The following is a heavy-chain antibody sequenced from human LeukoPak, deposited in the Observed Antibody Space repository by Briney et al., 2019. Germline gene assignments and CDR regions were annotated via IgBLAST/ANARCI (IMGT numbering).Heavy chain of an antibody. D-gene: IGHD4-17*01. V-gene: IGHV4-59*12. CDR2: MYYSGST. CDR3: ARGSLGDYGNWFDL. J-gene: IGHJ5*02. Sequence: SETLSLTCSVSGVSIYRVHWSWLPQPPGKGRVWFGYMYYSGSTNFNPSLKTRVTISVDTSKNHLSLKMSSVTAVDTAVYYCARGSLGDYGNWFDLWGQGTLVTVSS. CDR1: GVSIYRVH.